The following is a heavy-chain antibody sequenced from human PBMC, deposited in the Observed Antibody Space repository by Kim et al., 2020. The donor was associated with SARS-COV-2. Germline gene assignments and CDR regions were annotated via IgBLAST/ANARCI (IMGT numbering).Heavy chain of an antibody. CDR3: ATGPYYDFWSGYYTYSLADY. J-gene: IGHJ4*02. D-gene: IGHD3-3*01. CDR1: GFTFSSYG. Sequence: GGSLRLSCAASGFTFSSYGMHWVRQAPGKGLEWVAVISYDGSNKYYADSVKGRFTISRDNSKNTLYLQMNSLRAEDTAVYYCATGPYYDFWSGYYTYSLADYWGQGTLVTVSS. CDR2: ISYDGSNK. V-gene: IGHV3-30*03.